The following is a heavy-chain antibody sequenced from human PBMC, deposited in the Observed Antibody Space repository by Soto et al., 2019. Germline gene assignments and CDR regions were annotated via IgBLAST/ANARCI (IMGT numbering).Heavy chain of an antibody. CDR2: ISGSGGST. Sequence: EVQLLESGGGLVQPGGSLRLSCAASGFTFSSYAMSWVHQAPGKGLEWVSAISGSGGSTYYADSVKGRFTISRDNSTTSLYLQMTRLRSEDTAVYYCAPRRSTPYWGQGTLVTVSS. V-gene: IGHV3-23*01. CDR1: GFTFSSYA. J-gene: IGHJ4*02. CDR3: APRRSTPY.